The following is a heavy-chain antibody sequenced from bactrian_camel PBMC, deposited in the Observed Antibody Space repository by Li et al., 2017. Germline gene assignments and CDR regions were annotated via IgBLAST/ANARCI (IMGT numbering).Heavy chain of an antibody. CDR2: RHAGDGST. D-gene: IGHD7*01. V-gene: IGHV3S25*01. J-gene: IGHJ4*01. CDR3: AARASESWNCAPLFARFFTY. Sequence: QLVESGGGSVQAGGPLRLSCRVSGYMYRRGCMGWFRQAPGKEHEGVAQRHAGDGSTNYAESVKGRFTISTDNAMNMVYLQMNNLKPEGTAMYYCAARASESWNCAPLFARFFTYWGQGTQVTVS. CDR1: GYMYRRGC.